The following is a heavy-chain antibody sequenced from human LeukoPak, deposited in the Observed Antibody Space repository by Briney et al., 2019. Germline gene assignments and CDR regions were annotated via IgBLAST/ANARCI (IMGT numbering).Heavy chain of an antibody. V-gene: IGHV4-34*01. Sequence: SETLSLICAVYGGSFSGYYWSWIRQPPGKGLEWIGEINHSGSTNYNPSLKSRVTISVDTSKNQFSLKLSSVTAADTAVYYCARGRAVTKVLDYWGQGTLVTVSS. J-gene: IGHJ4*02. CDR1: GGSFSGYY. D-gene: IGHD3-10*01. CDR2: INHSGST. CDR3: ARGRAVTKVLDY.